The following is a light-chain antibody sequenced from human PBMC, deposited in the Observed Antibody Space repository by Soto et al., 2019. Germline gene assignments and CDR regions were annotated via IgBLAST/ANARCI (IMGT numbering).Light chain of an antibody. J-gene: IGLJ2*01. CDR1: SSDVGGYNY. V-gene: IGLV2-14*01. CDR3: SSYTSSSPRVV. CDR2: DVS. Sequence: QSALTQPASVSGSPGQSITISCTGTSSDVGGYNYVSWYQQHPGKAPKLMIYDVSNRPSGVSNRFSGSKSGNTASLTISALQAEDEADYYCSSYTSSSPRVVFGGGTKLTVL.